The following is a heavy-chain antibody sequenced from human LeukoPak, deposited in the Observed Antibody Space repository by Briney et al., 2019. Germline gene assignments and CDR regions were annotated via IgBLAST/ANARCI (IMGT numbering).Heavy chain of an antibody. CDR2: ISISTSTI. D-gene: IGHD6-6*01. CDR1: GFTFSVYG. J-gene: IGHJ4*02. CDR3: ARRPPTGAALDY. Sequence: GGSLRLSCAASGFTFSVYGMNWVRQAPGKGLEWISYISISTSTINYADSVKGRFTISRDNANNSLFLQMNSLRVEDTAVYYCARRPPTGAALDYWGQGTLVTVSS. V-gene: IGHV3-48*01.